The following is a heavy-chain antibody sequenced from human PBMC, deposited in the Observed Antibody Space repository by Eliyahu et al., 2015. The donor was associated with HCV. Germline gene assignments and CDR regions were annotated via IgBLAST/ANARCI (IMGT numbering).Heavy chain of an antibody. CDR1: GFTFSSYG. D-gene: IGHD3-3*01. CDR3: ARASRLYYDFWRAHHIYYYGMDV. J-gene: IGHJ6*02. Sequence: QVQLVESGGGVVQPGRSLRLSXAAXGFTFSSYGLHWVRQAPGKGLEWVAVIWYDGSNKXYADSVKGRFTISRDNSKNTLYLQMNSLRAEDTAVYYCARASRLYYDFWRAHHIYYYGMDVWGQGTTVTVSS. V-gene: IGHV3-33*01. CDR2: IWYDGSNK.